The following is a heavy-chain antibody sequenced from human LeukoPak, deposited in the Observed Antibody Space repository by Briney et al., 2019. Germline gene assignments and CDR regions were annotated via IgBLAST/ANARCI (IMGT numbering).Heavy chain of an antibody. CDR2: IGAGGTFT. D-gene: IGHD1-26*01. CDR3: ARHMENSGSPESPLDY. CDR1: GFTFSSYA. J-gene: IGHJ4*02. V-gene: IGHV3-23*01. Sequence: GGSLRLSCTASGFTFSSYAMNWVRQAPGKGLEWVSGIGAGGTFTYYADSVKGRFTISRDNSRNTLYLQMNSLRAEDTAVYYCARHMENSGSPESPLDYWGQGTLVTVSS.